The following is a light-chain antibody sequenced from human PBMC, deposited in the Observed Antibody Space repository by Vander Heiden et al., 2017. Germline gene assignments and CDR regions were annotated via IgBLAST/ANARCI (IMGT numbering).Light chain of an antibody. V-gene: IGLV7-46*01. CDR3: LLSYSVTYVV. CDR1: TGAVTSGHY. J-gene: IGLJ2*01. Sequence: QAVVPQEPSLPVSPGGPVTLTSGSSTGAVTSGHYAYWIQQRPGQAPRTLMYDTTNKHSWTPARFSGSLLWGKAALTLSGAQPEDEAEYDCLLSYSVTYVVFGGGTKLTVL. CDR2: DTT.